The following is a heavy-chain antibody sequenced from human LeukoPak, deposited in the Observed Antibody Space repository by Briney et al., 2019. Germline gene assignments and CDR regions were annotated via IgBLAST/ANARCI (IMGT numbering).Heavy chain of an antibody. CDR2: MNPNSGNT. J-gene: IGHJ4*02. CDR3: ARDLSRGSSWYTEYYFDY. D-gene: IGHD6-13*01. Sequence: ASVKVSCKASGYTFTSYDINWVRQATGQGLEWMGWMNPNSGNTGYAQKFQGRVTMTRNTSISTAYMELSRLRSDDTAVYYCARDLSRGSSWYTEYYFDYWGQGTLVTVSS. V-gene: IGHV1-8*01. CDR1: GYTFTSYD.